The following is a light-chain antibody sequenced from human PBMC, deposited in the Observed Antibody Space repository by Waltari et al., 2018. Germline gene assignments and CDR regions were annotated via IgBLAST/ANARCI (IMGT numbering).Light chain of an antibody. CDR3: MQSLQTPYT. J-gene: IGKJ2*01. V-gene: IGKV2-28*01. CDR2: LGS. CDR1: QSLLLTNAYND. Sequence: DIVMTQSPLSLPVTPGEPASISCRSSQSLLLTNAYNDLDWYLQKPGQSPQLLIYLGSNRASGVPDRFSGSGSGTDFTLKISRVEAEDVGIYYCMQSLQTPYTFGQGTKLEIK.